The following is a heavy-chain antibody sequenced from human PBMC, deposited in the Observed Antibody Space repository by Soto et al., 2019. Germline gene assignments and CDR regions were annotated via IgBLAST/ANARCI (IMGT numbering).Heavy chain of an antibody. J-gene: IGHJ4*02. CDR1: GFTFSGFD. CDR2: IGTAGDT. Sequence: PGGSLRLTCTVSGFTFSGFDMHWVRQPTGKGLEWVSTIGTAGDTYYAVSVKVRFTISRDNAKNSLSLQMNSLRAGDTAVYFCARGQEVGAHFFDAWGQGTQVTVSS. V-gene: IGHV3-13*01. D-gene: IGHD2-15*01. CDR3: ARGQEVGAHFFDA.